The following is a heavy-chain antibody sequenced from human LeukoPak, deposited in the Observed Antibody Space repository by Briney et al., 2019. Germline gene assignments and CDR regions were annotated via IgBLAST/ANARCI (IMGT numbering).Heavy chain of an antibody. J-gene: IGHJ4*02. V-gene: IGHV4-59*01. CDR2: IYYSGST. D-gene: IGHD3-10*01. CDR3: ARGSIYYYGSAIFDY. Sequence: PSETLSLTCTVSGGSISSYYWSWIRQPPGKGLERIGYIYYSGSTNCNPSLKSRVTISVDTSKNQFSLKLSSVTAADTAVYYCARGSIYYYGSAIFDYWGQGTLVTVSS. CDR1: GGSISSYY.